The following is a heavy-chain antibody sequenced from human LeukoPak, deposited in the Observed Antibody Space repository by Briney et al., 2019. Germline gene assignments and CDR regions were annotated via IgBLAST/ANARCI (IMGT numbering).Heavy chain of an antibody. J-gene: IGHJ4*02. D-gene: IGHD3-22*01. CDR1: GFTVSSNY. CDR3: ARGDHYDSSAYSYYIDY. Sequence: GGSLRLSCAASGFTVSSNYMSWVRQAPGKGLEWVSIIYSGGSTYYADSVKGRFTISRDNSKNTLYLQMNSLRAEDTALYYCARGDHYDSSAYSYYIDYWGQGTLVTVSS. CDR2: IYSGGST. V-gene: IGHV3-66*01.